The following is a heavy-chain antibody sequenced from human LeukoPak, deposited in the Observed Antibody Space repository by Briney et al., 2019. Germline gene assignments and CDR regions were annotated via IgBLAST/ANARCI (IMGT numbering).Heavy chain of an antibody. D-gene: IGHD3-10*01. CDR1: GFTFSSYG. J-gene: IGHJ5*02. V-gene: IGHV3-23*01. Sequence: GGSLRLSCAASGFTFSSYGMSWVRQAPGKGLEWVSAISGSGGSTYYADSVKGRFTISRDNSKNTLYLQMNSLRAEDTAVYYCAKDPFGAAIWFGELSPIRGYNWFDPWGQGTLVTVSS. CDR2: ISGSGGST. CDR3: AKDPFGAAIWFGELSPIRGYNWFDP.